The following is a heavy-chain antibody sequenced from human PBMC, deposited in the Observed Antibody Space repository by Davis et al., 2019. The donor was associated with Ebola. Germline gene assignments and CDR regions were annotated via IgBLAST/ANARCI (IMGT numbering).Heavy chain of an antibody. CDR1: GFTFSSYA. J-gene: IGHJ4*02. V-gene: IGHV3-30-3*01. CDR3: ARDLDY. Sequence: PGGSLRPSCAASGFTFSSYAMSWVRQAPGKGLEWVAVISYDGSNKYYADSVKGRFTISRDNSKNTLYLQMNSLRAEDTAVYYCARDLDYWGQGTLVTVSS. CDR2: ISYDGSNK.